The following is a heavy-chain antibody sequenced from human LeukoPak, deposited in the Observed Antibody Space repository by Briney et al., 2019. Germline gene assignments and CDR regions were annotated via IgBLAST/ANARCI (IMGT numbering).Heavy chain of an antibody. CDR3: ARGYRGFDY. CDR1: GFTFSDYY. D-gene: IGHD1-1*01. Sequence: GGSLRLSCAASGFTFSDYYMDWVRQAPGKGLEWVGRIRKKANSYTTEYAASVKGRFTISRDDSKNSLYLQMNGLKTEDTAVYYCARGYRGFDYWGQGTLVTVSS. J-gene: IGHJ4*02. V-gene: IGHV3-72*01. CDR2: IRKKANSYTT.